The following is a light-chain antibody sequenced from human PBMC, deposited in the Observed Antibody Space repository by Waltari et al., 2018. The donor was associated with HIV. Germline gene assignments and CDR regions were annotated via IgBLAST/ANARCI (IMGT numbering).Light chain of an antibody. J-gene: IGLJ1*01. V-gene: IGLV3-25*03. Sequence: SYDLTQPPSVSVSPGQTARITCSGDALSKRYVYWYQQKPGQAPVMVIYRDNERSSGIPERFSGSRSETTVTLSISGVQAEDEADYYCQVADSSGTYVFGTGTKVTVL. CDR1: ALSKRY. CDR2: RDN. CDR3: QVADSSGTYV.